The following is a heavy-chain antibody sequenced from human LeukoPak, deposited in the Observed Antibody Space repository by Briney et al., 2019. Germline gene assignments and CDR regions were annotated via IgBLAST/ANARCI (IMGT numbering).Heavy chain of an antibody. D-gene: IGHD3-10*01. CDR2: INPNSGGT. CDR1: GYTFTGYY. Sequence: ASVKVSCKASGYTFTGYYMHWVRQAPGQGLEWMGWINPNSGGTNYAQKFQGRVTMTRDTSISTAYMELSRLRSDDTAVYYCARDLRRSYYGSGKGYHFDYWGQGTLVTVSS. J-gene: IGHJ4*02. CDR3: ARDLRRSYYGSGKGYHFDY. V-gene: IGHV1-2*02.